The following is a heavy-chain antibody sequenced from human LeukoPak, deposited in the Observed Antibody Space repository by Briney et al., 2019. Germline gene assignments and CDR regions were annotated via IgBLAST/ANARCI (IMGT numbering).Heavy chain of an antibody. CDR2: ISAYNGNT. CDR1: GYTFTSYG. CDR3: ARDHADIVVVPAAGDAFDI. J-gene: IGHJ3*02. D-gene: IGHD2-2*01. V-gene: IGHV1-18*01. Sequence: ASVTVSCKASGYTFTSYGISWVRQAPGQGLEWMGWISAYNGNTNYAQKLQGRVTMTTDTSTSTAYMELRSLRSDDTAVYYCARDHADIVVVPAAGDAFDIWGQGTMVTLSS.